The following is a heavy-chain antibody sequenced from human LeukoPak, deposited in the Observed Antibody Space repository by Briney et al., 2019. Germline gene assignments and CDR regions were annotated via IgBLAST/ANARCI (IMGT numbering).Heavy chain of an antibody. J-gene: IGHJ4*02. V-gene: IGHV3-23*01. D-gene: IGHD1-26*01. CDR3: ASKWELPAGLFDH. Sequence: GGSLRLSCAASGFTFSSYAMSWVRQAPGKGLEWVSAVTGSGGSTYYADSVKGRFSISRDNSKNTLYLQMNSLRAEDTAVYYCASKWELPAGLFDHWGQGTLVTVSS. CDR1: GFTFSSYA. CDR2: VTGSGGST.